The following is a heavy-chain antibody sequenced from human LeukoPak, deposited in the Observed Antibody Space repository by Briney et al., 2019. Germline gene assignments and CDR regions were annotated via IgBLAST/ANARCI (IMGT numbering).Heavy chain of an antibody. D-gene: IGHD3-10*01. CDR3: ARVGYGSGSWGWFDP. Sequence: SETLSLTCTVSGGSISGFFWTWIRQSPGKGLEYIGYIYYSGTTDYNPTLKSRVSMSVDTSKNQFFLNLTSVTAADTAIYYCARVGYGSGSWGWFDPWGQGILVTVSS. V-gene: IGHV4-59*01. CDR2: IYYSGTT. J-gene: IGHJ5*02. CDR1: GGSISGFF.